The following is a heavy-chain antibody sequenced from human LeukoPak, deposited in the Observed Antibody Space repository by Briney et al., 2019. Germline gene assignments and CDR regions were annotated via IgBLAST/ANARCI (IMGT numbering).Heavy chain of an antibody. V-gene: IGHV4-61*01. Sequence: PSETLSLTCTVSGGSVNSGSYYWNWIRQPPGKGLEWIGYIYYSGSTNYNPSLKSRVTISVDTSKNQFSLKLSSVTAADTAVYYCARDDSSGWYIDYWGQGTLVTVSS. CDR2: IYYSGST. D-gene: IGHD6-19*01. CDR3: ARDDSSGWYIDY. CDR1: GGSVNSGSYY. J-gene: IGHJ4*02.